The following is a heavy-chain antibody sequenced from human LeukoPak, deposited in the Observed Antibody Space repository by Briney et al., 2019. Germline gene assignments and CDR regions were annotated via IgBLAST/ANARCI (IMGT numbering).Heavy chain of an antibody. J-gene: IGHJ3*02. V-gene: IGHV4-30-4*01. CDR2: IYYSGST. CDR3: AREDRSGYYYTNAFDI. Sequence: SETLSLTCTVSGGSISSGDYYWGWIRQPPGKGLEWIGYIYYSGSTYYNPSLKSRVTISVDTSKNQFSLKLSSVTAADTAVYYCAREDRSGYYYTNAFDIWGQGTMVTVSS. CDR1: GGSISSGDYY. D-gene: IGHD3-22*01.